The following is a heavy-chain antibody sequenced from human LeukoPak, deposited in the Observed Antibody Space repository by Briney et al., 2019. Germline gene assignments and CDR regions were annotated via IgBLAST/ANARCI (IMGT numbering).Heavy chain of an antibody. Sequence: SETLSLTCTVSGGSVSSGSYYWSWIRQPPGKGLEWIGYIYYSGSTNYNPSLKSRVTISVDTAKNQFSLKLSSVTAADTAVYYCARDGVVRGYYYGMDVWGKGTTVTVSS. CDR3: ARDGVVRGYYYGMDV. CDR2: IYYSGST. J-gene: IGHJ6*04. CDR1: GGSVSSGSYY. V-gene: IGHV4-61*01. D-gene: IGHD3-10*01.